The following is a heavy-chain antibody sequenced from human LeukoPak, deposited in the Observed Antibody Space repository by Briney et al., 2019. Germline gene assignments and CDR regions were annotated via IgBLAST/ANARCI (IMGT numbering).Heavy chain of an antibody. D-gene: IGHD3-3*01. Sequence: GASVKVSCKASGDTFTGYYMHWVRQAPGQGLEWMGWINPNSGGTNYAQKFQGRVTMTRDTSISTAYMELSRLRSDDTAVYYCARERFLEWLLYGDAFDIWGQGTMVTVSS. CDR2: INPNSGGT. V-gene: IGHV1-2*02. J-gene: IGHJ3*02. CDR1: GDTFTGYY. CDR3: ARERFLEWLLYGDAFDI.